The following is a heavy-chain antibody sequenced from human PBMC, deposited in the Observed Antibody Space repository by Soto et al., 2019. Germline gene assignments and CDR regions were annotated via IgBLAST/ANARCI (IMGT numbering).Heavy chain of an antibody. CDR1: GGSISHYY. CDR3: ARLGGIYPVPHFDY. V-gene: IGHV4-59*08. D-gene: IGHD1-26*01. Sequence: QVQLQESGPGLVRPSETLSLTCTVSGGSISHYYWTWIRQPPGKGLEWMGYIYYSGTTTNYNPSLKSRVTLSVDTSKNQFSLKLSSVTAADTAVYYCARLGGIYPVPHFDYWGQGTLVTVSS. J-gene: IGHJ4*02. CDR2: IYYSGTTT.